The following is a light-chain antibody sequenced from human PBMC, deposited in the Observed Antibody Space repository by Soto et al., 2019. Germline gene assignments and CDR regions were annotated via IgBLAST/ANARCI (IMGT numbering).Light chain of an antibody. CDR3: QDRGNWPIFT. CDR2: DAS. J-gene: IGKJ4*01. CDR1: QSVSSY. Sequence: EIVLTQSPATLSLSPGERATLSCRASQSVSSYLAWYQQKPGQAPRLLIYDASNRATGIPARFSGSGSGTDFTLTISSLEPEDFAVYYCQDRGNWPIFTFGGGTKVDIK. V-gene: IGKV3-11*01.